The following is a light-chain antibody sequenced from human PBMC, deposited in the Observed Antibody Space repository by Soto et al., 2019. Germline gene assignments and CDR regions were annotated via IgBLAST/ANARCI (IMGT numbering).Light chain of an antibody. Sequence: EIVLTQSPATLSLSPGERATLSCRASQSVSSYLAWYQQKPGQAPSLLIYDASIRATGIPARFSGSGSGTDFTLTISSLEPEDFAVYYCLRRSSWWTFGQSPKVEIK. CDR2: DAS. CDR1: QSVSSY. V-gene: IGKV3-11*01. J-gene: IGKJ1*01. CDR3: LRRSSWWT.